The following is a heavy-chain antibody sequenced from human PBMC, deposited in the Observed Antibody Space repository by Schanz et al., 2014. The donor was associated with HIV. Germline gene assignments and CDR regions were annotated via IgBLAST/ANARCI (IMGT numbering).Heavy chain of an antibody. D-gene: IGHD1-1*01. CDR3: ARVATSGFCDDY. CDR2: TSYDGSNK. Sequence: QVQLVESGGGVVQPGRSLRLSCAASEFIFSSYAMHWVRQAPGKGLEWVAATSYDGSNKYYAESVKGRFTISRDNAKNALYLQMSSLRAEDTAVYYCARVATSGFCDDYWGQGTLVTVSS. V-gene: IGHV3-30-3*01. J-gene: IGHJ4*02. CDR1: EFIFSSYA.